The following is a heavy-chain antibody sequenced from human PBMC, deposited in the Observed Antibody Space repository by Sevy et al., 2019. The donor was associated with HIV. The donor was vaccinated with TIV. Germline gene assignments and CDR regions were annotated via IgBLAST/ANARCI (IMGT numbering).Heavy chain of an antibody. D-gene: IGHD3-22*01. Sequence: GGSLRLSCAASGFTFSRYDMSWVRQAPGKGLEWISAISDGGGQTDYADSVKGRFFISRDNSKYTLSLQMDSLRAEDTAVYYCAKRPRYNHYYDSSGYEPYWGQGTLVTVSS. J-gene: IGHJ4*02. V-gene: IGHV3-23*01. CDR1: GFTFSRYD. CDR2: ISDGGGQT. CDR3: AKRPRYNHYYDSSGYEPY.